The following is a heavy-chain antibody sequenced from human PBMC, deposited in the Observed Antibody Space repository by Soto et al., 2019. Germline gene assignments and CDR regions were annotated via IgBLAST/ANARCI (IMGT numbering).Heavy chain of an antibody. D-gene: IGHD6-13*01. V-gene: IGHV3-23*01. CDR3: AMSQLATAGSPYYSMDV. CDR2: LSGSTSNT. Sequence: EVLLLESGGGLVQPGGSLRLSCAASGFAVSTNGMTWVGQAPGKWLEWVSELSGSTSNTYYADSVKARFTISRDNSKNTLYLQMNSLRAEDTAVYYCAMSQLATAGSPYYSMDVWGQGTPVTVSS. CDR1: GFAVSTNG. J-gene: IGHJ6*02.